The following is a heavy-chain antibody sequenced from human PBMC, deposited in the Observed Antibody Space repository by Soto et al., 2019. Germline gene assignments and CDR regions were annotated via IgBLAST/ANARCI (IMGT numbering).Heavy chain of an antibody. CDR1: GFSVTANY. Sequence: EVQVVESGGGLIQPGGSLRLSCEVSGFSVTANYMSWVRQAPEKGLEWVSVIYSGGSTYYVDSVKGRFSISRDISKNTLYLQMNILRAEDTAVYYCHGYGYWGQGTLVTVSS. CDR3: HGYGY. CDR2: IYSGGST. D-gene: IGHD5-12*01. J-gene: IGHJ4*02. V-gene: IGHV3-53*01.